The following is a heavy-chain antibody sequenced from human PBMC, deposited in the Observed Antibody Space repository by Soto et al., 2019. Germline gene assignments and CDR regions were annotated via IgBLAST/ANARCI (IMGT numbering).Heavy chain of an antibody. V-gene: IGHV1-2*04. D-gene: IGHD6-6*01. CDR2: INPNSGGT. CDR1: GYTFTGYY. J-gene: IGHJ4*02. CDR3: ARVGGIDARWYSSSPQKKCLFDY. Sequence: GASVKVSCKASGYTFTGYYMHWVRQAPGQGLEWMGWINPNSGGTNYAQKFQGWVTMTRDTSISTAYMELSRLRSDDTAVYYCARVGGIDARWYSSSPQKKCLFDYWGQGTLVTVSS.